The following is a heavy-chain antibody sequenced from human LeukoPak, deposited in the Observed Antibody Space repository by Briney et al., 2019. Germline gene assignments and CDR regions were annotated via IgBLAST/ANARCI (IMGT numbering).Heavy chain of an antibody. V-gene: IGHV3-48*03. CDR2: ISSSGSTI. J-gene: IGHJ4*02. Sequence: GGSLRLSCAASGFSFSSYEMNWVRQAPGKGLEWVSYISSSGSTIYYADSVKGRFTISRDNAKNSLYLQMNSLRAEDTAVYYCARDRYDNSGYHDYWGQGTLVTVSA. D-gene: IGHD3-22*01. CDR1: GFSFSSYE. CDR3: ARDRYDNSGYHDY.